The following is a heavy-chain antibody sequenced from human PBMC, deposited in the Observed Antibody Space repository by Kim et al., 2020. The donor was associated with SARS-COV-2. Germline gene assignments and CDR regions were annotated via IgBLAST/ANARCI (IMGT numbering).Heavy chain of an antibody. CDR2: IWYDGSNK. CDR3: ARDDAVAVIVDY. CDR1: GFTFSSYG. D-gene: IGHD6-19*01. J-gene: IGHJ4*02. V-gene: IGHV3-33*08. Sequence: GGSLRLSCAASGFTFSSYGMHWVRQAPGKGLEWVAVIWYDGSNKYYADSVKGRFTISRDNSKNTLYLQMNSLRAEDTAVYYCARDDAVAVIVDYWGQGTLVTVSS.